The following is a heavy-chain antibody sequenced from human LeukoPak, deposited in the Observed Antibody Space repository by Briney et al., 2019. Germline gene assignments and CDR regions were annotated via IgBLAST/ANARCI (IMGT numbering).Heavy chain of an antibody. CDR1: GGSLSSYY. D-gene: IGHD5-24*01. V-gene: IGHV4-59*12. CDR3: ARGRWLHGEFDY. CDR2: IYYSGST. J-gene: IGHJ4*02. Sequence: SETLSLSCTVSGGSLSSYYWSWIRQPPGKGLEWIGYIYYSGSTNSNPSLKSRVTISVDTSKNQFSLRLSSVTAADTAVYYCARGRWLHGEFDYWGQGTLVTVSS.